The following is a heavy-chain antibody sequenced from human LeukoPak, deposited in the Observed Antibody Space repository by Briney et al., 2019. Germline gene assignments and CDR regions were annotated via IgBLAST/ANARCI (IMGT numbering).Heavy chain of an antibody. CDR2: IYYRGST. CDR3: ARRLYSNYYFDY. CDR1: GGSISSYY. J-gene: IGHJ4*02. Sequence: SETLSLTCTVSGGSISSYYWSWIRQPPGKGLEWIGYIYYRGSTTYNPSLESRVTISVDTSKNQFSLRLSSVTAADTAVYYCARRLYSNYYFDYWGQGALVTVSS. V-gene: IGHV4-59*08. D-gene: IGHD4-11*01.